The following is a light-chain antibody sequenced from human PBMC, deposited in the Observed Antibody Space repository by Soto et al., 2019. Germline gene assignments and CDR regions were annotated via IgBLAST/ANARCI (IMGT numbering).Light chain of an antibody. V-gene: IGLV1-40*01. CDR1: SSNIGAGYP. CDR3: SAYAGSNNFV. CDR2: G. Sequence: QSVLTQPPSVSGAPGQRVTISCTGSSSNIGAGYPVHWYQQLPGTAPKLLVAGNRPSGVPDRFSVSKSGNTASLTVSGLQTEDEADYYCSAYAGSNNFVFGSGTKVTVL. J-gene: IGLJ1*01.